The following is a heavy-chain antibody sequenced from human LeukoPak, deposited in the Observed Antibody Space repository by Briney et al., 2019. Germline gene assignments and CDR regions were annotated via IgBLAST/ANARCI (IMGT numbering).Heavy chain of an antibody. CDR1: GFTFSSYE. CDR3: ARYGNRNWFDP. Sequence: PGGSLRLSCAASGFTFSSYEMNWVRQAPGKGLEWVSYISSSGSTIYYADSVKGRFTISRDNAKNSLYLQMNSLRAEDTAVYYCARYGNRNWFDPRGQGTLVTVSS. J-gene: IGHJ5*02. V-gene: IGHV3-48*03. D-gene: IGHD1-14*01. CDR2: ISSSGSTI.